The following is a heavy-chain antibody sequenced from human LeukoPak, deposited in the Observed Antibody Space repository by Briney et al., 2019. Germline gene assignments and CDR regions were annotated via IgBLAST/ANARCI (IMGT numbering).Heavy chain of an antibody. CDR1: GGSISSYF. CDR3: ARVNTAAGTSY. CDR2: ISYSGST. V-gene: IGHV4-59*12. D-gene: IGHD6-13*01. Sequence: SETLSLTCTVSGGSISSYFWSWVRQPPGKGLEWIGYISYSGSTNYNPSLKSRVTISVDKSKNQFSLKLSSVTAADTAVYYCARVNTAAGTSYWGQGTLVTVSS. J-gene: IGHJ4*02.